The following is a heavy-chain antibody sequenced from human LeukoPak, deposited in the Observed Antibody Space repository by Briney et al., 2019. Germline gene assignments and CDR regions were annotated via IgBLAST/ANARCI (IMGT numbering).Heavy chain of an antibody. CDR3: TGGLDWLPRN. D-gene: IGHD3-9*01. CDR1: GGSMSGYY. V-gene: IGHV4-59*12. CDR2: IYYRGSN. Sequence: SETLSLTCTVSGGSMSGYYWGWMRQPPGRGLEWIGHIYYRGSNSHNPPLSNRVILSVDASRNQFSLKLNSVTAADTAVYYCTGGLDWLPRNWGQGTLVTVSS. J-gene: IGHJ4*02.